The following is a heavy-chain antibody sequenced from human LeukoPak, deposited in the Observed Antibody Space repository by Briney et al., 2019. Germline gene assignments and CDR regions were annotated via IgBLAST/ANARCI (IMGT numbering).Heavy chain of an antibody. CDR1: GYTFTGYY. CDR2: INPNSDGT. D-gene: IGHD1-26*01. J-gene: IGHJ4*02. V-gene: IGHV1-2*04. CDR3: ARDRDSGSYYYIDY. Sequence: VASVKVSCKASGYTFTGYYMHWVRQAPGQGLEWMGWINPNSDGTNYAQKFQGWVTMTRDTSISTAYMELSRLRSDDTAVYYCARDRDSGSYYYIDYWGQGTLVTVSS.